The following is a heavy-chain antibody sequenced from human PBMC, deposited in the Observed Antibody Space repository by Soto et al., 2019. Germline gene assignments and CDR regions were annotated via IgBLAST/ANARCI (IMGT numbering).Heavy chain of an antibody. D-gene: IGHD3-22*01. J-gene: IGHJ6*02. CDR1: GFTFRSYA. Sequence: QVQMVESGGGVVRPGRSLRLSCSASGFTFRSYAMHWVRQAPGKGLEWVAVIWDDGSTTYFADSVKGRFTVSRDNSKNTLYLKMNNLRVEDTALYFCARDHPPRYDSGGSLHYYGMDVWGQGTAVSVSS. V-gene: IGHV3-33*01. CDR2: IWDDGSTT. CDR3: ARDHPPRYDSGGSLHYYGMDV.